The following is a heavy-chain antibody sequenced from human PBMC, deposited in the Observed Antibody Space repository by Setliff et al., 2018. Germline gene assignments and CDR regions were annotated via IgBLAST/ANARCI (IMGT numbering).Heavy chain of an antibody. CDR3: ARVGMYYNFWSGYYTYYYYYYMDV. J-gene: IGHJ6*03. CDR1: GGSISSYY. V-gene: IGHV4-4*07. D-gene: IGHD3-3*01. CDR2: IYTSGST. Sequence: SETLSLTCTVSGGSISSYYWSWIRQPAGKGLEWIGRIYTSGSTNYNPSLKSRVTMSVDTSKNQFSLKLSSVTAADTAVYYCARVGMYYNFWSGYYTYYYYYYMDVWAKGTTVTVSS.